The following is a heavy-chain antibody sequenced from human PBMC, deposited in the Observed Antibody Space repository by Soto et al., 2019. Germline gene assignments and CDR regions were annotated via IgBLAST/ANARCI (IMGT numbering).Heavy chain of an antibody. CDR1: GDSITSNSYF. CDR3: ARAPGTYGSGSLSLTYGMDV. Sequence: SETLSLTCTVSGDSITSNSYFWAWIRQPPGKGLEWIGYFYYSGSTNYNPSLKSRVTISVDTSKNQFSLKLSSVTAADTAVYYCARAPGTYGSGSLSLTYGMDVWGQGTTVTVSS. D-gene: IGHD3-10*01. V-gene: IGHV4-61*05. J-gene: IGHJ6*02. CDR2: FYYSGST.